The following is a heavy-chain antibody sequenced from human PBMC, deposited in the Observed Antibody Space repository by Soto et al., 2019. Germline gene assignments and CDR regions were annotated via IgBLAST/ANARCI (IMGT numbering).Heavy chain of an antibody. Sequence: ASVKVSCKASGYTFTSYDINWVRQATGQGLEWMGWMNPNSGNTGYARKFQGRVTMTRNTSISTAYMELSSLRSEDTAVYYCARGAITIFGVVTYNWFDPWGQGTLVTVSS. CDR3: ARGAITIFGVVTYNWFDP. J-gene: IGHJ5*02. CDR1: GYTFTSYD. V-gene: IGHV1-8*01. CDR2: MNPNSGNT. D-gene: IGHD3-3*01.